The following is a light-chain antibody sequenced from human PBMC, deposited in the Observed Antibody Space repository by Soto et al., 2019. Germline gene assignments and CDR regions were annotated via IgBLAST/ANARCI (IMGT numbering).Light chain of an antibody. CDR3: QSYDINSQI. Sequence: NFMLTQPHSVSGSPVKTVTISCTRSSCRIASTYVQWYQHRPGSAPTTVIYEDNQRPSGVPDRSSGSIDSSSNSASLTISGLRTEDEADYYCQSYDINSQIFGGGTKLTVL. J-gene: IGLJ2*01. CDR2: EDN. V-gene: IGLV6-57*03. CDR1: SCRIASTY.